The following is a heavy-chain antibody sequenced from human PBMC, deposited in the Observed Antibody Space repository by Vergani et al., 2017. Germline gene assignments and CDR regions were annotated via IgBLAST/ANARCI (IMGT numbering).Heavy chain of an antibody. CDR1: GYTFTDHY. CDR3: ATPQTVTTGGMEV. V-gene: IGHV1-69-2*01. D-gene: IGHD4-17*01. J-gene: IGHJ6*02. Sequence: EVQLVQSGAEVKKPGATMKISCKVSGYTFTDHYMHWVTQAPGKGLEWMGLVDPEDGETIYAEKFKGRVTIAADTSTDTAHLELSSLRSEDTAVYYCATPQTVTTGGMEVWAQGTAVIVSS. CDR2: VDPEDGET.